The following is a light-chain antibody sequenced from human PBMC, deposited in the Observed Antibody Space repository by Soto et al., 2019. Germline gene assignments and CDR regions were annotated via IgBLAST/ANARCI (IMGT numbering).Light chain of an antibody. CDR3: QQYDDLPIT. V-gene: IGKV3-15*01. CDR2: GAS. CDR1: QSVSSN. J-gene: IGKJ5*01. Sequence: EIVITQSPATLSVSRGEGSTLSCRASQSVSSNLAWYQQKPGQAPRLLIYGASTRATGIPARFSGNGSGTDFTLTISSLQPEDIATYFCQQYDDLPITFGQGTRLEIK.